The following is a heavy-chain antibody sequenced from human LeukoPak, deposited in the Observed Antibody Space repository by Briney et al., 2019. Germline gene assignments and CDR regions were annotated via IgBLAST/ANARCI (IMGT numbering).Heavy chain of an antibody. CDR3: ARDNSYGSGTFYYYYAMDV. V-gene: IGHV4-34*01. CDR1: GGSFSGYY. J-gene: IGHJ6*02. Sequence: PSETLSLTCAVYGGSFSGYYWSWIRQPLGKGLEWIGEINRSGSTNYNPSLKSRVTISVDTSKNQFSLRLSSVTAADTAVYYCARDNSYGSGTFYYYYAMDVWGQGTTVTVSS. D-gene: IGHD3-10*01. CDR2: INRSGST.